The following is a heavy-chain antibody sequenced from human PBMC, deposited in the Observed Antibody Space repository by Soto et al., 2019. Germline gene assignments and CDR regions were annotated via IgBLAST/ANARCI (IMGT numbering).Heavy chain of an antibody. J-gene: IGHJ4*02. CDR2: IIPIFGTA. CDR3: ARDSSGVTTWDYFDY. V-gene: IGHV1-69*01. Sequence: QVQLVQSGAEVKKPGSSVKVSCKASGGTFSSYAISWVRQAPGQGLEWMGGIIPIFGTANYAQKFQGRVTITADEATSTADMERSSLRSEDTAVYYCARDSSGVTTWDYFDYWGQGTLVTVSS. CDR1: GGTFSSYA. D-gene: IGHD6-19*01.